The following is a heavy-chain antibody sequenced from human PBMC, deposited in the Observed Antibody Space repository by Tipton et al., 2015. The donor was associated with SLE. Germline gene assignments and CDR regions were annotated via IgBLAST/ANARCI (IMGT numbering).Heavy chain of an antibody. CDR3: ARGGLRWELRGGPMDV. V-gene: IGHV1-2*06. CDR1: GYTFTGYY. Sequence: QLVQSGAEVKKPGASVKVSCKASGYTFTGYYMHWVRQAPGQGLEWMGRINPNSGGTNYAQKFQGRVTMTRDTSISTAYMELSRLRSDDTAVYYCARGGLRWELRGGPMDVWGQGTTVTVSS. CDR2: INPNSGGT. J-gene: IGHJ6*02. D-gene: IGHD1-26*01.